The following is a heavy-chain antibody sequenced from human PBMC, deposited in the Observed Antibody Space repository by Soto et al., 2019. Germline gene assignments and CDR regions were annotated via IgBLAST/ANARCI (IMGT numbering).Heavy chain of an antibody. D-gene: IGHD1-1*01. V-gene: IGHV4-34*01. CDR3: ERSRNLYV. CDR2: IQNTGGT. CDR1: GGSFSENH. Sequence: QVQVQQWGAGLLKPSETLSLTCAVYGGSFSENHWSWIRQPPGKGLEWIGEIQNTGGTNYSPSFKIAVTISVDRSKSQWSLSLSSVSAADTVVYYCERSRNLYVWGEGTTVIVSS. J-gene: IGHJ6*04.